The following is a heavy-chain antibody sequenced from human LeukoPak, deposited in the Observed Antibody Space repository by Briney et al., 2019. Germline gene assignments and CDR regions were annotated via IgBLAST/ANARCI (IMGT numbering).Heavy chain of an antibody. D-gene: IGHD2-2*01. V-gene: IGHV1-69*04. CDR3: ARGADIGYCSSTSCLYYYYGMDV. J-gene: IGHJ6*02. CDR1: GYTFTGYC. Sequence: ASVKVSCKASGYTFTGYCMHWVRQAPGQGLEWMGRIIPILGIANYAQKFQGRVTITADKSTSTAYMELSSLRSEDTAVYYCARGADIGYCSSTSCLYYYYGMDVWGQGTTVTVSS. CDR2: IIPILGIA.